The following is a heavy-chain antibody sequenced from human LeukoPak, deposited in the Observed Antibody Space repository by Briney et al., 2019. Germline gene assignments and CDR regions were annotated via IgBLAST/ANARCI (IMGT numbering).Heavy chain of an antibody. D-gene: IGHD3-22*01. CDR3: ARESGYYYDTSGYTFDY. CDR2: IYTSGST. J-gene: IGHJ4*02. V-gene: IGHV4-4*07. CDR1: GGSSNNYY. Sequence: SETLSLTCTVSGGSSNNYYWSWIRQSAGKGLEWIGRIYTSGSTNYNPSLKSRVSMSVDTSKNQFSLRLRSVTAAATAVYYCARESGYYYDTSGYTFDYWGQGILVTVSS.